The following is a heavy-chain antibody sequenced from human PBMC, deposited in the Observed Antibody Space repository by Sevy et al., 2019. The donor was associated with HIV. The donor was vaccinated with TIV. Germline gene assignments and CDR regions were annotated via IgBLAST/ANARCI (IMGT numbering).Heavy chain of an antibody. V-gene: IGHV3-48*03. CDR1: GFTFSTYE. D-gene: IGHD3-22*01. J-gene: IGHJ5*02. CDR2: ISNSGDTI. Sequence: GGSLRLSCSASGFTFSTYEMNWVRQVPGKGLEWISYISNSGDTIYYADSVKGRFTISRDNDKKSLFLQMNSLRLEDTAFCYCARGGGAYDKGFDPWGRGTLVTVSS. CDR3: ARGGGAYDKGFDP.